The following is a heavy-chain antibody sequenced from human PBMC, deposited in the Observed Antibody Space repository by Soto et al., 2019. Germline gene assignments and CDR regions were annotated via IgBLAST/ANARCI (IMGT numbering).Heavy chain of an antibody. Sequence: EVQLVASGGGLVQPGGSLRLSCTASGFTFSLYEINWVRQAPGRGLEWISYIDTSGSTIYYAESVKGRFTISRDNSRKSLSLHMNSLRAEDTAVYYCARDGDGDPYYYYAMDVWGQGTTVTVSS. D-gene: IGHD4-17*01. J-gene: IGHJ6*02. V-gene: IGHV3-48*03. CDR2: IDTSGSTI. CDR3: ARDGDGDPYYYYAMDV. CDR1: GFTFSLYE.